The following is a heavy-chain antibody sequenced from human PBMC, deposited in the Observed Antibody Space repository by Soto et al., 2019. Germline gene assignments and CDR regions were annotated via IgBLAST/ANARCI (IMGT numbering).Heavy chain of an antibody. CDR1: GFTVSSNY. J-gene: IGHJ4*02. CDR3: AGSVGGGFDY. V-gene: IGHV3-66*01. CDR2: FYIGGNT. Sequence: EVQLVESGGGLVQPGGSLRLSCAASGFTVSSNYMSWVRQAPGKGLEWVSVFYIGGNTYYAEAVENRFTISRDKFQKRLYLQMNSLIAEDTAVYYCAGSVGGGFDYGGQGTLVTVSS. D-gene: IGHD3-16*01.